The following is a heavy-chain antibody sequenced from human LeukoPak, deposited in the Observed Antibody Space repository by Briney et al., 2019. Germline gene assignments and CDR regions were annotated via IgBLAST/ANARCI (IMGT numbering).Heavy chain of an antibody. CDR3: AREFSD. V-gene: IGHV3-30*01. J-gene: IGHJ4*02. CDR2: ISYDGSSK. CDR1: GFTFSSYA. Sequence: GGSLRLSCAASGFTFSSYAMHWVRQAPGKGLEWVAVISYDGSSKYYADSVKGRFTISRDNSKNTLYLQMNSLRAEHTAVYYCAREFSDWGQGTLVTVSS.